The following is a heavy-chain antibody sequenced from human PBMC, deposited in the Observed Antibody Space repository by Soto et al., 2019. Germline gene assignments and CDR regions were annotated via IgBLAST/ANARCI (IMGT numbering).Heavy chain of an antibody. J-gene: IGHJ4*02. CDR3: AKLGGQLLFMEWLSEHDDY. CDR2: ISYDGSNK. D-gene: IGHD3-3*01. V-gene: IGHV3-30*18. CDR1: GFTFSSYG. Sequence: QVQLVESGGGVVQPGRSLRLSCAASGFTFSSYGMHWVRQAPGKGLEWVAVISYDGSNKYYADSVKGRFTISRDNSKNTLYLQMTNLRAEETAVYYCAKLGGQLLFMEWLSEHDDYWGQGTLDTVSS.